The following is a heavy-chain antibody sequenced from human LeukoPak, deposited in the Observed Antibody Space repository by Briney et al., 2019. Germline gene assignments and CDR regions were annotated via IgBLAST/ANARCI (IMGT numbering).Heavy chain of an antibody. CDR2: ISNSRGFT. D-gene: IGHD6-19*01. Sequence: GGSLRLSCAASGFTFSIYAMSWVRQAPRKRLHPVSAISNSRGFTYHPNTATSPSTIPRNNSKNTLYLQTISLRAENTAIYYCVARESLNIRSSGWDGGLDYWGQGTLVTVSS. J-gene: IGHJ4*02. CDR3: VARESLNIRSSGWDGGLDY. CDR1: GFTFSIYA. V-gene: IGHV3-23*01.